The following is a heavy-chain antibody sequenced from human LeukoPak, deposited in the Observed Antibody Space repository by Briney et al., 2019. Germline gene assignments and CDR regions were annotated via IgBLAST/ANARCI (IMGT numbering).Heavy chain of an antibody. CDR3: AKDIKTGGIAARSSGFDY. Sequence: PGGSLRLSCAASGFTFDDYAMHWVRQAPGKGLEWVSGISWNSGSIGYADSVKGRFTISRDNAKNSLYLQMNSLRAEDMALYYCAKDIKTGGIAARSSGFDYWGQGTLVTVSS. CDR1: GFTFDDYA. D-gene: IGHD6-6*01. J-gene: IGHJ4*02. CDR2: ISWNSGSI. V-gene: IGHV3-9*03.